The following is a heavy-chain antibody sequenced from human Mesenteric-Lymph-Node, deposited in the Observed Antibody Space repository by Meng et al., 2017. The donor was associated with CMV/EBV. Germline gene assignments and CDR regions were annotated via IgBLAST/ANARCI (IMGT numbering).Heavy chain of an antibody. CDR2: IIAYNGNT. D-gene: IGHD2-2*01. J-gene: IGHJ4*02. CDR3: ARDEGCSSTSCYGNFDY. CDR1: YTFAHYA. V-gene: IGHV1-18*01. Sequence: YTFAHYAITWVRQAPGQGLEWMGWIIAYNGNTNYAQNLQGRVTMTTDTSTSTAYMELRSLRSDDTAVYYCARDEGCSSTSCYGNFDYWGQGTLVTVSS.